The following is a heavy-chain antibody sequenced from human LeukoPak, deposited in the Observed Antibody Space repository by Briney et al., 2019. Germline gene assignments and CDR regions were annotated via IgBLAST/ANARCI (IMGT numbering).Heavy chain of an antibody. Sequence: SVKVSCKASGGTFSSYAISWVRQAPGQGLEWMGGIIPIFGTANYAQKFQGRVTITADESTSTAYMELSSLRSEDTAVYYCARGGEWLQFDYFDYWGQGTLVTVSS. CDR2: IIPIFGTA. J-gene: IGHJ4*02. D-gene: IGHD5-24*01. V-gene: IGHV1-69*01. CDR3: ARGGEWLQFDYFDY. CDR1: GGTFSSYA.